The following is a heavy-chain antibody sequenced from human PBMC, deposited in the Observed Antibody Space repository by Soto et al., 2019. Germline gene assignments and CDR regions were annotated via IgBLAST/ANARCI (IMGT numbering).Heavy chain of an antibody. CDR3: ARIRCSSTSCYSRSVFDI. CDR2: IYYSGST. CDR1: GGSISSYY. J-gene: IGHJ3*02. V-gene: IGHV4-59*01. Sequence: PSETLSLTCTVSGGSISSYYWSWIRQPPGKGLEWIGYIYYSGSTNYNPSFKSRVTISVDTSKNQFSLKLSSVTAADTAVYYCARIRCSSTSCYSRSVFDIWGQGTMVTVSS. D-gene: IGHD2-2*02.